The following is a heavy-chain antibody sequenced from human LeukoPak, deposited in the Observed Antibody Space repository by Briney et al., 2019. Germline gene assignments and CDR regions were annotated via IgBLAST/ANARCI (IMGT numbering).Heavy chain of an antibody. D-gene: IGHD3-16*01. J-gene: IGHJ4*02. CDR1: GFTFSSYG. Sequence: GGSLRLSCAASGFTFSSYGMHWVRQAPGKGLEWVAFIRYDGSNKYYADSVKGRFTISRDNSKNTLYLQMNSLRAEDTAVYYCARDWGMHKHFDYWGQGTLVTVSS. CDR2: IRYDGSNK. V-gene: IGHV3-30*02. CDR3: ARDWGMHKHFDY.